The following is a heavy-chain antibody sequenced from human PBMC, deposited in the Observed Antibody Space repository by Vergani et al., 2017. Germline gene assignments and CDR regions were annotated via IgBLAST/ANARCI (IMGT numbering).Heavy chain of an antibody. CDR1: GFTFRSYG. V-gene: IGHV3-30*18. J-gene: IGHJ4*02. Sequence: QVQLVESGGGVVQPGRSLRLSCAASGFTFRSYGMHWVRQAPGKGLEWVAVISYDGSNKYYADSVKGRFTISRDNSKNTLYLQMNSLRAEDTAVYYCAKDLSSGGRDYWGQGTLVTVSS. CDR3: AKDLSSGGRDY. CDR2: ISYDGSNK. D-gene: IGHD6-19*01.